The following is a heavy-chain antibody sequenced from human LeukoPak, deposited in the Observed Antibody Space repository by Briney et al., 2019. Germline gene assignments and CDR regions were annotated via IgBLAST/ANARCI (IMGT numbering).Heavy chain of an antibody. CDR2: ISAYNGHT. CDR3: ARDSSGFPRDASDY. D-gene: IGHD3-22*01. CDR1: GYTFTNYG. J-gene: IGHJ4*02. V-gene: IGHV1-18*01. Sequence: ASVKVSCKASGYTFTNYGINWVRQAPGQGLEWMGWISAYNGHTNYAQNPQGRVTMTTDTSTSTAYMELRSLRSDDTAVYFCARDSSGFPRDASDYWGQGTLVTVSS.